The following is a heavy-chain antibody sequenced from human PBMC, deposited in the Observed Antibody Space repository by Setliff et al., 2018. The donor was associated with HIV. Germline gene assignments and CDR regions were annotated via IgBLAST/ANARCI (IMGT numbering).Heavy chain of an antibody. D-gene: IGHD2-21*02. Sequence: SETLSLTCTVSGGSISSSSYYWGWIRQPPGKGLEWIGTVHYTGNTYHNPSLKSRVTISVEVSKNQISLKLTAVTAADSAVYYCAREGDGIDFWGQGTLVTVSS. CDR3: AREGDGIDF. CDR1: GGSISSSSYY. CDR2: VHYTGNT. J-gene: IGHJ4*02. V-gene: IGHV4-39*02.